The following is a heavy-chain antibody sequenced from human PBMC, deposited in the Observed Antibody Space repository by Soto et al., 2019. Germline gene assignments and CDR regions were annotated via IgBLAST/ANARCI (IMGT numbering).Heavy chain of an antibody. CDR2: ISGSGGST. CDR1: GFTFSSYA. V-gene: IGHV3-23*01. J-gene: IGHJ4*02. Sequence: EVQLLESGGGLVQPGGSLRLSCAASGFTFSSYAMSWVRQAPGKGLEWVSAISGSGGSTYYADSVKGRFTISRDNSKNTLYLQMNSLRAEDTAVYYFANALVVVAARGSFDYWGQGTLVTVSS. CDR3: ANALVVVAARGSFDY. D-gene: IGHD2-15*01.